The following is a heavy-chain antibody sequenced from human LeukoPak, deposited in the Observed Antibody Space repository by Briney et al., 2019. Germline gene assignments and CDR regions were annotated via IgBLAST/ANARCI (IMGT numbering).Heavy chain of an antibody. J-gene: IGHJ5*02. V-gene: IGHV3-30*18. CDR2: ISYDGSNK. CDR1: GFTFSSYA. D-gene: IGHD3-9*01. Sequence: GGSLRLSCAASGFTFSSYAMHWVRQAPGKGLEWVAVISYDGSNKYYADSVKGRFTISRDNSKNTLYLQMNSLRAEDTAVYYCAKDSLEAYFDWTNWFDPWGQGTLVTVSS. CDR3: AKDSLEAYFDWTNWFDP.